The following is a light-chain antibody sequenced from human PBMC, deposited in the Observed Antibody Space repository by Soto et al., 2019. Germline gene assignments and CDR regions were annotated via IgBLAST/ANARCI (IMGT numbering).Light chain of an antibody. V-gene: IGKV1-39*01. J-gene: IGKJ1*01. CDR3: QQSYSLPGT. CDR1: QSIKFY. Sequence: IRVTKSPSSLSASIGDRVTITCRASQSIKFYLNWYQQRPGKAPKLLIYTASNLQSGVPSRISGSGSGTDFTLTISSLQPEDFATYYCQQSYSLPGTFGQGTKVDIK. CDR2: TAS.